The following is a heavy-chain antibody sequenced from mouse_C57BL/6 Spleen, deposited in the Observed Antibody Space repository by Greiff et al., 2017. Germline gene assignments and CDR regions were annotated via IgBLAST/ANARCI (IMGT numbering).Heavy chain of an antibody. CDR3: ARLTTVVARYFDV. Sequence: EVKLMESGGDLVKPGGSLKLSCAASGFTFSSYGMSWVRQTPDKRLEWVATISSGGSYTYYPDSVKGRVTISRDNAKNTLYLQMSSLKSEDTAMYYCARLTTVVARYFDVWGTGTTVTVSS. CDR1: GFTFSSYG. CDR2: ISSGGSYT. D-gene: IGHD1-1*01. V-gene: IGHV5-6*01. J-gene: IGHJ1*03.